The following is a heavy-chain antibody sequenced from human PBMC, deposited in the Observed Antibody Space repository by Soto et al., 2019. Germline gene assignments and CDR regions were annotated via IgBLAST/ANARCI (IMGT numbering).Heavy chain of an antibody. CDR2: ISSSSSTI. CDR3: ARLRNWPKDDY. V-gene: IGHV3-48*04. Sequence: GGSLRLSCAASGFTFSSYSMNWVRQAPGKGLEWVSYISSSSSTIYYADSVKGRFTISRDNAKNSLYLQMNSLRAEDTAVYYCARLRNWPKDDYWGQGTLVTVSS. CDR1: GFTFSSYS. J-gene: IGHJ4*02. D-gene: IGHD1-1*01.